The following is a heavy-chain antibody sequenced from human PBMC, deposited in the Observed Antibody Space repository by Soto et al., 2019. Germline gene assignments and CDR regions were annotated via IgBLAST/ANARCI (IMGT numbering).Heavy chain of an antibody. Sequence: QVQLVQSGAEVKKPGSSVKVSCKASGGTFSSYAISWVRQAPGQGLEWMGGIIPIFGTANYAQKFQGRVTITADECTSRGYMVMGCLRSEDTGVYYCEGVYVWSGQKVYGMDVWGQGTTVSVSS. CDR1: GGTFSSYA. J-gene: IGHJ6*02. V-gene: IGHV1-69*12. D-gene: IGHD3-3*01. CDR3: EGVYVWSGQKVYGMDV. CDR2: IIPIFGTA.